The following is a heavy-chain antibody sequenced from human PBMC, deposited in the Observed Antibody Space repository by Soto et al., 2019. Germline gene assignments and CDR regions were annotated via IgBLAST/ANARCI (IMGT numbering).Heavy chain of an antibody. J-gene: IGHJ4*02. CDR3: ARPLAAAVPYYFDY. V-gene: IGHV5-51*01. CDR1: GYSFTSYW. CDR2: IYPGDSDT. Sequence: GASLKISCKGSGYSFTSYWIGWVRQMPGKGLEWMGIIYPGDSDTRYSPSFQGQVTISADKSISPAYLQWSSLKASDTAMYYCARPLAAAVPYYFDYWGQGALVTVSS. D-gene: IGHD6-13*01.